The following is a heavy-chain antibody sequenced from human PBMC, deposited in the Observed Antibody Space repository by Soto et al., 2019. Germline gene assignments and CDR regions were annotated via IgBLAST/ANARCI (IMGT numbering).Heavy chain of an antibody. CDR1: GFSLSTNGVG. CDR2: IYWNDDK. Sequence: QITLKESGPTLVKPTQTLTLTCTFSGFSLSTNGVGVGWIRQPPGKALEWLGFIYWNDDKRYSPSLKSRLTITKDTSKNQVVLTMTNMDPVDTATYYCAHTRGEYNSAYDYYYGMDVWGQGTTVTVSS. CDR3: AHTRGEYNSAYDYYYGMDV. V-gene: IGHV2-5*01. D-gene: IGHD5-18*01. J-gene: IGHJ6*02.